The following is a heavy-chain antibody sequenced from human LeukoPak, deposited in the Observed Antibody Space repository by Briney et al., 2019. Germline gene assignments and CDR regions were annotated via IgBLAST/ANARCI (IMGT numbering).Heavy chain of an antibody. CDR2: IYTSGST. J-gene: IGHJ4*02. CDR1: GGSISGYY. V-gene: IGHV4-4*09. Sequence: PSETLSLTCTVSGGSISGYYWSRIRQPPGEGLEWIGYIYTSGSTNYNPSLKSRVTISVDTSKNQFSLRLSSVTAADTAMYFCARAYSRSYSHFDDWGQGTLVTVSS. CDR3: ARAYSRSYSHFDD. D-gene: IGHD1-26*01.